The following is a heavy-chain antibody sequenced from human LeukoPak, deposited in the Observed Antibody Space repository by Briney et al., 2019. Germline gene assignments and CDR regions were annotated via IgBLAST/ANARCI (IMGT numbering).Heavy chain of an antibody. V-gene: IGHV3-23*01. CDR1: GFTFSSYA. CDR3: ARDLNNGSYHWFDP. D-gene: IGHD1-26*01. CDR2: ISGSGGST. Sequence: GGSLRLSCAASGFTFSSYAMSWVRQAPGKGLEWVSAISGSGGSTYYADSVKGRFTISRDNSKNTLYLQMNSLRAEDTAIYYCARDLNNGSYHWFDPWGQGTLVTVSS. J-gene: IGHJ5*02.